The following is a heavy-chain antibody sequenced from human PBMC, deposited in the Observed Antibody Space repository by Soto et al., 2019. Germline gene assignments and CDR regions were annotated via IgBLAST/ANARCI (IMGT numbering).Heavy chain of an antibody. CDR2: VSTSGRST. V-gene: IGHV3-64D*06. CDR1: GFIFSEST. J-gene: IGHJ4*02. Sequence: GGSLRLSCSASGFIFSESTIYWVRQVPGKGLEAISAVSTSGRSTYYADSVKDRFTISRDNSKNTLFLQMGSLRPEDTAIYYCVKKEHGLEGVPIDYWGQGTQVTVSS. D-gene: IGHD3-16*01. CDR3: VKKEHGLEGVPIDY.